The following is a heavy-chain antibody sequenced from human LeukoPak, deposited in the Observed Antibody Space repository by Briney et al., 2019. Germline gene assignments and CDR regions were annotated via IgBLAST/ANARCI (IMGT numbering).Heavy chain of an antibody. CDR2: INHSGST. CDR1: GGSFSGYY. CDR3: AREIDSYGQFDY. Sequence: SETLSLTCAVYGGSFSGYYWSWIRQPPGKGLEWIGEINHSGSTNYNPSLKNRVTISVDTSKNQFSLKLSSVTAADTAVYYCAREIDSYGQFDYWGQGTLVTVSS. V-gene: IGHV4-34*01. D-gene: IGHD5-18*01. J-gene: IGHJ4*02.